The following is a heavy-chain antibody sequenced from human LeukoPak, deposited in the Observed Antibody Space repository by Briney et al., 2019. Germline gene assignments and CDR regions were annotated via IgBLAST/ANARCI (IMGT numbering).Heavy chain of an antibody. CDR1: GGSISSSSYY. D-gene: IGHD3-10*01. J-gene: IGHJ4*02. Sequence: SSETLSLTCTVSGGSISSSSYYWGWTRQPPGKGLEWIGSIYYSGSTYYNPSLKSRVTISVDTSKNQFSLKLSSVTAADTAVYYCARGRLMVRGVSGSYYKGPGGDYWGQGTLVTVSS. CDR2: IYYSGST. V-gene: IGHV4-39*01. CDR3: ARGRLMVRGVSGSYYKGPGGDY.